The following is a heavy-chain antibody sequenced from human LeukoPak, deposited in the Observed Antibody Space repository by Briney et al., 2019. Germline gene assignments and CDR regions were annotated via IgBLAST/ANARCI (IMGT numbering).Heavy chain of an antibody. Sequence: GGSLRLSCAASGFTFSSCAMNWVRQAPGKGLECVSTISDSGTSTYYAGSVKGRFTISRDNSKNTVYLQMNSLRAEDTALYYCARARGNNWYFDYWGQGTLVIVSS. CDR1: GFTFSSCA. J-gene: IGHJ4*02. CDR2: ISDSGTST. D-gene: IGHD1-1*01. V-gene: IGHV3-23*01. CDR3: ARARGNNWYFDY.